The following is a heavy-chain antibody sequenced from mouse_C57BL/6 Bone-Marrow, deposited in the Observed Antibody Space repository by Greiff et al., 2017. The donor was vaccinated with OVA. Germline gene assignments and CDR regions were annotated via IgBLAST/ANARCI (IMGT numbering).Heavy chain of an antibody. V-gene: IGHV1-72*01. CDR3: AREWFITTAPFAY. CDR2: IDPNSGGT. CDR1: GYTFNSSW. Sequence: VQLQQSGAELVKPGASVKLSCKASGYTFNSSWMHWVKQRPGRGLEWIGRIDPNSGGTKYNEKFKSKATLTVDKPSSTAYMQLSSLTSEDSAVYYCAREWFITTAPFAYWGQGTLVTVSA. J-gene: IGHJ3*01. D-gene: IGHD1-1*01.